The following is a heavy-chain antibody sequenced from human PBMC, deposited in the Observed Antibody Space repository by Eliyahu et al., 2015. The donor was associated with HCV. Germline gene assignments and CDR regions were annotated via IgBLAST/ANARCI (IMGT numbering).Heavy chain of an antibody. CDR1: GGSITNYY. D-gene: IGHD4-11*01. J-gene: IGHJ4*02. V-gene: IGHV4-59*01. Sequence: QVQLQESGPGLAKPSETLSLTCSVSGGSITNYYWAWIRQSPGRGLEWIGHLSNIGSTKYNPSLNSRVTISVDRSKNQFSLELRFLTVADTAMYYCARAAPDYPFAYWGQGALVTVSS. CDR3: ARAAPDYPFAY. CDR2: LSNIGST.